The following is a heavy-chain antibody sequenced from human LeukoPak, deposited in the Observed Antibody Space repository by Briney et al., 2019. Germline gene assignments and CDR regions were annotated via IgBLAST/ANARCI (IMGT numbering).Heavy chain of an antibody. D-gene: IGHD3-16*01. CDR2: ISSSSSYI. V-gene: IGHV3-21*01. Sequence: GGSLRLSCAAPGFTFSSYSMNWVRQAPGKGLEWVSSISSSSSYIYYADSVKGRFTISRDNAKNSLYLQMNSLRAEDTAVYYCAREGLPNFDYWGQGTLVTVSS. CDR1: GFTFSSYS. CDR3: AREGLPNFDY. J-gene: IGHJ4*02.